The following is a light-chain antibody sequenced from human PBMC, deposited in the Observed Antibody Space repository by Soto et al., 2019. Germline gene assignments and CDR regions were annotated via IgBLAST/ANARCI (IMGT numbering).Light chain of an antibody. V-gene: IGLV2-8*01. CDR3: SSYEGWNNSVL. J-gene: IGLJ2*01. CDR2: EVS. CDR1: SSDVGGYNY. Sequence: QSALTQPPSASGSPGQSVTISCTGSSSDVGGYNYVSWYQHHPGKAPKLMIYEVSKRPSGVPDRFSGSKSGNTASLTVSGLQAEDEADYYCSSYEGWNNSVLFGGGTQLTVL.